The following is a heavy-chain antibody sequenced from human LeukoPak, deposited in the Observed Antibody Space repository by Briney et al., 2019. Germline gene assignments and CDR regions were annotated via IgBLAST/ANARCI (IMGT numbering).Heavy chain of an antibody. D-gene: IGHD3-3*01. J-gene: IGHJ4*02. Sequence: PSETLSLTCTVSGASISSYYWSWIRQPPGKGLEWIGYIYASGRTHYNPSLKGRVTISVDTSKNQFSLKLSSVTAADTAVYYCASFPITIFGVVTMGYWGQGTLVTVSS. V-gene: IGHV4-4*09. CDR3: ASFPITIFGVVTMGY. CDR2: IYASGRT. CDR1: GASISSYY.